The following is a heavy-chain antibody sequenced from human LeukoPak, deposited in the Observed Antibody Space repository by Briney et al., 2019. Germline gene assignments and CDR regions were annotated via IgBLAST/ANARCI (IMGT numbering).Heavy chain of an antibody. CDR3: ARGNAFDI. V-gene: IGHV4-38-2*02. CDR2: IHHSGST. J-gene: IGHJ3*02. Sequence: SETLSLTCTVSGYSISSGYYWDWIGQAPGKGLEWVGSIHHSGSTYYNPSLKSRVTLSVDTSKNQFSLKLTSVTAADTAVYYCARGNAFDIWGQGTMVTVSS. CDR1: GYSISSGYY.